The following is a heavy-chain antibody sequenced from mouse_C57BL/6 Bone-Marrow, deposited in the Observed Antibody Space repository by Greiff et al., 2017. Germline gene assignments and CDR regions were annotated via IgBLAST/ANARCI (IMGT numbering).Heavy chain of an antibody. J-gene: IGHJ3*01. CDR3: ARGFAY. V-gene: IGHV3-6*01. CDR2: ISYDGSN. Sequence: VQLKESGPGLVKPSQSLSLTCSVTGYSITSGYYWNWIRQFPGNKLEWMGYISYDGSNNYNPSLKNRISITRDTSKNQFFLKLNSVNTEDTATYYCARGFAYWGQGTLVTVSA. CDR1: GYSITSGYY.